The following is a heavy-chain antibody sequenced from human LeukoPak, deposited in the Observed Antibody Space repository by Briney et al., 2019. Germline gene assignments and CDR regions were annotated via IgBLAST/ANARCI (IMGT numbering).Heavy chain of an antibody. J-gene: IGHJ4*02. D-gene: IGHD3-3*01. V-gene: IGHV3-30*02. CDR1: GFTFSSYG. CDR3: AKEYDFWSGHKPDY. Sequence: GGSLRLSCAASGFTFSSYGMHWVRQAPGKGLEWVAFIRYDGSNKYYADSVKGRFTISRDNSKNTLYLQMNSLRAEDTAVYYCAKEYDFWSGHKPDYWGQGTLVTVSS. CDR2: IRYDGSNK.